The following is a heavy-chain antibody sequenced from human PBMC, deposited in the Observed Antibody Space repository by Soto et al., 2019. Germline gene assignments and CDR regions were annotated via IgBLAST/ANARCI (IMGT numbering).Heavy chain of an antibody. Sequence: EVQLLESGGALLQPGGSLRLSCAASGLTFSNYAMSWVRQAPGKGLEWVSTVTGDGVTTSYADSVKGRFTISRDNSKNTLYLQMSGLRADDTAVYYCAKCLSYYFDSWGHGTLVTVSS. D-gene: IGHD3-16*02. CDR1: GLTFSNYA. J-gene: IGHJ4*01. CDR3: AKCLSYYFDS. CDR2: VTGDGVTT. V-gene: IGHV3-23*01.